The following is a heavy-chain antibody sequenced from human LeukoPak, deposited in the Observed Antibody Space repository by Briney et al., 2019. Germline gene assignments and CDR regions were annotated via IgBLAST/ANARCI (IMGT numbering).Heavy chain of an antibody. J-gene: IGHJ6*02. Sequence: GGSLRLSCAASGFTLSNHWMIWVRQAPGKGLECVANIKQDGIEKYYLDSVKGRFTISRDNSKNTLYLQMNSLKTEDTAVYYCAKDYHGSGSSSCGMDVWGQGTTVTVSS. V-gene: IGHV3-7*01. CDR2: IKQDGIEK. CDR3: AKDYHGSGSSSCGMDV. CDR1: GFTLSNHW. D-gene: IGHD3-10*01.